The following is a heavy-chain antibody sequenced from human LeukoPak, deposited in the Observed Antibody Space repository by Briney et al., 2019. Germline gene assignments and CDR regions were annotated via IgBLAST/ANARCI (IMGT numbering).Heavy chain of an antibody. CDR3: ARTETLWFGELFPDY. CDR2: ISSSSSYI. V-gene: IGHV3-21*01. CDR1: GFTFSSYS. Sequence: GGSLRLSCAASGFTFSSYSMNWVRQAPGKGLEWVSSISSSSSYIYYADSVKGRFTISRDNAKNSLYLQMNSLRAEDTAVYYCARTETLWFGELFPDYWGQGTLVTVSS. J-gene: IGHJ4*02. D-gene: IGHD3-10*01.